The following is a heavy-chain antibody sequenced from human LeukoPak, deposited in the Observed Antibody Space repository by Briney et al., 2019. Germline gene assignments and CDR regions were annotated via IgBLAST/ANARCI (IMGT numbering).Heavy chain of an antibody. V-gene: IGHV3-53*01. Sequence: PGGSLRLSCAASGFTFSSNYMSWVRQAPGKGLEWVSVIYSGGSTYYADSVKGRFTISRDNSKNTLYLQMNSLRAEDTAVYYCARDGYYGSGVLGIWGQGTMVTVSS. CDR2: IYSGGST. J-gene: IGHJ3*02. CDR1: GFTFSSNY. CDR3: ARDGYYGSGVLGI. D-gene: IGHD3-10*01.